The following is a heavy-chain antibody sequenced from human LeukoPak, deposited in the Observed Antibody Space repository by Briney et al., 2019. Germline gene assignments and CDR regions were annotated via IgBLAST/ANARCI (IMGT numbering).Heavy chain of an antibody. D-gene: IGHD4-17*01. CDR2: IYYSGNT. Sequence: SETLSLTCTASGGSINSDTYYWNWIRQHPGKGLEYIGYIYYSGNTNYNPSLKSRVTISVDTSKNQFSLKLSSVTAADTAVYYCARLYGGNSDYWGQGTLVTVSS. CDR1: GGSINSDTYY. CDR3: ARLYGGNSDY. V-gene: IGHV4-39*01. J-gene: IGHJ4*02.